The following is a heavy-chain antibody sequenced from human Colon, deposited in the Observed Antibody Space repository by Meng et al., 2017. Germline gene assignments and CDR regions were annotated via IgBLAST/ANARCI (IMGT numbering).Heavy chain of an antibody. Sequence: SCTVSGGSISSGSNYWSWIRQPAGQGLEWIGRIYTSGSTNYNPSLKSRVTISVDTSKNQFSLKLSSVTAADTAVYYCASAGKGYCSGGSCYPNPYFDYWGQGTLVTVSS. V-gene: IGHV4-61*02. CDR3: ASAGKGYCSGGSCYPNPYFDY. CDR2: IYTSGST. J-gene: IGHJ4*02. D-gene: IGHD2-15*01. CDR1: GGSISSGSNY.